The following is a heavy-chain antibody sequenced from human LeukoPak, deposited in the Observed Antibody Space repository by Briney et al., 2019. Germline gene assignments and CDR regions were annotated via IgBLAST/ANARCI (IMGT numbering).Heavy chain of an antibody. Sequence: PSETLSLTCTVSGGSISSGSYYWSWIRQPAGKGLEWIGRIYTSGSTNYNPSLKSRVTISVDTSKNQFSLKLSSVTAADTAVYYCARAGGTSIWRYAARDDAFDIWGQGTMVTVSS. D-gene: IGHD3-16*01. CDR1: GGSISSGSYY. J-gene: IGHJ3*02. CDR3: ARAGGTSIWRYAARDDAFDI. CDR2: IYTSGST. V-gene: IGHV4-61*02.